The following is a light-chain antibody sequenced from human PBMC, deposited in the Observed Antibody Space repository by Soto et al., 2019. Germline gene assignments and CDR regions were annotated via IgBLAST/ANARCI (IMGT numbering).Light chain of an antibody. CDR2: DVS. J-gene: IGLJ1*01. CDR1: SSDVGGYNY. Sequence: QSALTQPASVSGSPGQSLTICCTGTSSDVGGYNYVSWYQQHPGKAPKLMIYDVSNRPSGVSNRFSGSKSGNTASLTISGLQAEDEADYYCSSYTSSSTNVFGTGTKVTVL. CDR3: SSYTSSSTNV. V-gene: IGLV2-14*01.